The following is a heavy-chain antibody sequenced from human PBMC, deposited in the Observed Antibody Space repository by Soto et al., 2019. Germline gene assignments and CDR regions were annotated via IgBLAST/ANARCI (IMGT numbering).Heavy chain of an antibody. CDR3: ATTKYGDYDDY. Sequence: AVKVSCKASGGTFSSYAISWVRQAPGQGLEWMGGIIPIFGTANYAQKFQGRVTITTDKSTSTAYMELSSLRSEDTAVYYCATTKYGDYDDYWGQGTLVTVSS. D-gene: IGHD4-17*01. J-gene: IGHJ4*02. CDR1: GGTFSSYA. V-gene: IGHV1-69*05. CDR2: IIPIFGTA.